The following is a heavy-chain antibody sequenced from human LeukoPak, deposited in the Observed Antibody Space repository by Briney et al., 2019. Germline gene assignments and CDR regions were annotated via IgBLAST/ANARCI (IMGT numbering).Heavy chain of an antibody. Sequence: SETLSLTCTASGGSISSGDYYWSWIRQPPGKGLEWIGYIYYSGSTYYNPSLKSRVTISVDTSKNQFSLKLSSVTAADTAVYYCARATTLITMIADNWFDPWGQGTLVTVSS. CDR3: ARATTLITMIADNWFDP. J-gene: IGHJ5*02. CDR1: GGSISSGDYY. D-gene: IGHD3-22*01. V-gene: IGHV4-30-4*01. CDR2: IYYSGST.